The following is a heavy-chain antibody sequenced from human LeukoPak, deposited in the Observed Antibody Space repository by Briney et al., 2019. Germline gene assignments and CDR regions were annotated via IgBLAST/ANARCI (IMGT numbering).Heavy chain of an antibody. D-gene: IGHD2-21*01. J-gene: IGHJ6*03. CDR2: ISFSSTYI. Sequence: GGPLRLSCAASGFTFSSYEMNWVRQAPGKGLEWVSSISFSSTYIYYADSVKGRFTISRDNAKNSLYLQMNSLRAEDTAVYYCATDLFDYMDVWGKGTTVTVSS. V-gene: IGHV3-21*01. CDR3: ATDLFDYMDV. CDR1: GFTFSSYE.